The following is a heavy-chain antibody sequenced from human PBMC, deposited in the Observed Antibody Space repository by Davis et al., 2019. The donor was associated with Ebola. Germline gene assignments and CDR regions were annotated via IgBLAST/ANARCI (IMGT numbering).Heavy chain of an antibody. CDR3: ARPVVRGVNWFDP. V-gene: IGHV3-30*03. D-gene: IGHD3-10*01. CDR2: ISYDGSNK. J-gene: IGHJ5*02. CDR1: GFIFRTYG. Sequence: GGSLRLSCAASGFIFRTYGMHWVRQAQGKGPEWVALISYDGSNKYSADSVKGRFTISRDNAKNTLFLQMDSLRPDDTAVYYCARPVVRGVNWFDPWGQGTLVTVSS.